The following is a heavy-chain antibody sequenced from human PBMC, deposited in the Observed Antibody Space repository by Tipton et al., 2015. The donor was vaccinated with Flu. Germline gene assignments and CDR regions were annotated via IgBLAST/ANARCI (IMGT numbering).Heavy chain of an antibody. V-gene: IGHV4-39*07. CDR2: IYYSGST. CDR3: ARVGSGSYFHYYYGMAV. J-gene: IGHJ6*02. D-gene: IGHD1-26*01. CDR1: GGSISSSSYY. Sequence: TLSLTCTVSGGSISSSSYYWGWIRQPPGKGLEWIGSIYYSGSTYYNPSLKSRVTISVDTSKNQFSLKLSSVTAADTAVYYCARVGSGSYFHYYYGMAVWGQGTTVTVSS.